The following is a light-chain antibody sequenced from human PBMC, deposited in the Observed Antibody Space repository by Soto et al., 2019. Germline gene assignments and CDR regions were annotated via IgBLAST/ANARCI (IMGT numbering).Light chain of an antibody. Sequence: QSVLTQPPSASGTPGQRVTISCSGSSSNIGSNYVYWYQQLPGTAPKLLFDRNNQRPSGVPDRFSGSKSGTSASLAISGLLSEDEADYYCAAWDDSLSGYAVFGGGTQLTVL. J-gene: IGLJ7*01. V-gene: IGLV1-47*01. CDR1: SSNIGSNY. CDR3: AAWDDSLSGYAV. CDR2: RNN.